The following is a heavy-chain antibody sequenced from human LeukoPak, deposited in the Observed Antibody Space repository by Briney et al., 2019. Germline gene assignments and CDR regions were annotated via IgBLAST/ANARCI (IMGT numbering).Heavy chain of an antibody. J-gene: IGHJ6*02. Sequence: SETLSLTCAVYGGSFSGYYWSWIRQPPGKGLEWIGEINHSGSTNYNPSLKSRVTISVDTSKNQFSLKLSSVTAADTAVYYCARDCLWVVVPAAIPYYYGMDVWGQGTTVTVSS. CDR3: ARDCLWVVVPAAIPYYYGMDV. V-gene: IGHV4-34*01. CDR1: GGSFSGYY. D-gene: IGHD2-2*01. CDR2: INHSGST.